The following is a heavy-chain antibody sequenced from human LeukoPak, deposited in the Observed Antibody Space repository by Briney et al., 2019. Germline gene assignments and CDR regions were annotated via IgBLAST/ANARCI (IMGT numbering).Heavy chain of an antibody. CDR2: IQYDGGDK. Sequence: QPGGSLRLSCAASGFTFSSSGMHWVRQAPGKGLEWVTFIQYDGGDKYYADSVRGRFTISRDNSKNTLYLQMNSLRAEDTAVYYCAKGPYSSSPHTQDYWGQGTLVTVSS. D-gene: IGHD4-11*01. CDR1: GFTFSSSG. CDR3: AKGPYSSSPHTQDY. J-gene: IGHJ4*01. V-gene: IGHV3-30*02.